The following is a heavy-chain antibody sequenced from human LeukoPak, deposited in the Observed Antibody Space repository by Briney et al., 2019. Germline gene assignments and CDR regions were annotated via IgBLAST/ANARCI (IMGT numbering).Heavy chain of an antibody. J-gene: IGHJ3*02. CDR2: IYWNDDK. CDR3: AHSDYGYAFDI. D-gene: IGHD3-10*01. V-gene: IGHV2-5*01. Sequence: SGPTLLNPTQPLTLTFTFSGFSLSTSGVGVGWIRQPPGKALEWLALIYWNDDKRYSPSLKSRLTITKDTSKNQVVLTMTNMDPVDTATYYCAHSDYGYAFDIWGQGTMVTVSS. CDR1: GFSLSTSGVG.